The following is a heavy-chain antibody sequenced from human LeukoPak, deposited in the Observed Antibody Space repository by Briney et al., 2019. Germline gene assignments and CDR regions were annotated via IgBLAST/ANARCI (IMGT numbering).Heavy chain of an antibody. V-gene: IGHV4-34*01. CDR1: GGSFSGYY. D-gene: IGHD2-15*01. CDR2: INHSGST. Sequence: PSETLSLTCAVYGGSFSGYYWSWIRQPPGKGLGWIGEINHSGSTNYNPSLKSRVTISVDTSKNQFSLKLSSVTAADTAVYYCARKDIVVAFDPWGQGTLVTVSS. J-gene: IGHJ5*02. CDR3: ARKDIVVAFDP.